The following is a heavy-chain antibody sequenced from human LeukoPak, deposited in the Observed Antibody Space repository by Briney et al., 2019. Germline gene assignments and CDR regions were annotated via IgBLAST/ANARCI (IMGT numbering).Heavy chain of an antibody. J-gene: IGHJ4*02. Sequence: ASVKLSCTASGYTFTDYYVHWVRQATGQGLEWMGWINPNSGGTKYAQNFQGRVTMTRDTSISTAYMELSRLRSDDTAVYYCARERREFFDYWGQGTLVTVSS. CDR3: ARERREFFDY. V-gene: IGHV1-2*02. D-gene: IGHD3-10*01. CDR2: INPNSGGT. CDR1: GYTFTDYY.